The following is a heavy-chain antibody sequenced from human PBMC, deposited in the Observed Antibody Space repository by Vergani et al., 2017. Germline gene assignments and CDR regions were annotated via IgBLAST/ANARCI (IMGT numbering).Heavy chain of an antibody. CDR3: ASVYSHAGLRLDYDYGMDV. CDR2: ISAYNGNT. D-gene: IGHD2-21*01. J-gene: IGHJ6*02. CDR1: GYTFTSYG. V-gene: IGHV1-18*01. Sequence: QVQLVPSGAEVKKPGASVKVSCKASGYTFTSYGISWVRQATGRGLEWMGWISAYNGNTNYAQKLQGRVTMNTDTSTSTAYMELRSQRSDDTAVYYWASVYSHAGLRLDYDYGMDVWGQGTTVTVSS.